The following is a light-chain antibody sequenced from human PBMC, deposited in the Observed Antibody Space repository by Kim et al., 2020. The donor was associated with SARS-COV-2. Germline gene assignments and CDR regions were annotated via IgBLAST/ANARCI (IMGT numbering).Light chain of an antibody. J-gene: IGLJ3*02. CDR2: GDD. CDR3: QSHDDSSWV. V-gene: IGLV6-57*01. Sequence: KAVTISCTRSGGTIAGYYVQWFQQRPGSFPTTVIYGDDKRPSGVPDRFSGSVDSSSNSASLTVSGLKTEAEADCYCQSHDDSSWVFGGGTQLTVL. CDR1: GGTIAGYY.